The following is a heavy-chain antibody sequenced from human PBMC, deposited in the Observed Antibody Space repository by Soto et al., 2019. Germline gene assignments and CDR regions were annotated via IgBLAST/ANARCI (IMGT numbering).Heavy chain of an antibody. Sequence: ASVKVSCKVCGYTLTELSMHWVRQAPGKGLEWMGGFDPEDGETIYAQKFQGRVTMTEDTSTDTDYMELSSLRSEDTAVYYCATTAYSGWHAYFDYWGQGTLVTVSS. D-gene: IGHD6-19*01. V-gene: IGHV1-24*01. CDR3: ATTAYSGWHAYFDY. CDR2: FDPEDGET. CDR1: GYTLTELS. J-gene: IGHJ4*02.